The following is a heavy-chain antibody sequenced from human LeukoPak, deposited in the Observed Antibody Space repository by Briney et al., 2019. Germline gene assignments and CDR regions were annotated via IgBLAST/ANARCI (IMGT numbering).Heavy chain of an antibody. Sequence: GGTLRLSCAASGFPFSSHGMSWVRQAPGKGLEWVPGIIGGGGSTYYADSVKGRFTISGDNSRNTLFLQMNSLRAEDTAVYYCARDFKADSGSYYTPYYFDYWGQGTLVTVSS. CDR3: ARDFKADSGSYYTPYYFDY. V-gene: IGHV3-23*01. D-gene: IGHD1-26*01. J-gene: IGHJ4*02. CDR1: GFPFSSHG. CDR2: IIGGGGST.